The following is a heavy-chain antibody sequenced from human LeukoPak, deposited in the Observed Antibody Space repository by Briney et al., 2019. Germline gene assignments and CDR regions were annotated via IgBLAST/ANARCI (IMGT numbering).Heavy chain of an antibody. D-gene: IGHD6-13*01. CDR3: AKGGSSWYKERFDY. Sequence: ASVKVSCKASGYTFTSYGISWVRQAPGQGLEWMGRISAYNGNTNYAQKLQGRVTMTTDTSTSTAYMELRSLRSDDTAVYYCAKGGSSWYKERFDYWGQGTLVTVSS. CDR2: ISAYNGNT. J-gene: IGHJ4*02. V-gene: IGHV1-18*01. CDR1: GYTFTSYG.